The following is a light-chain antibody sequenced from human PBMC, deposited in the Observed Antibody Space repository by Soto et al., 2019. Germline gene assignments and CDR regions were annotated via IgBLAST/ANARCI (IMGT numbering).Light chain of an antibody. CDR3: SSYTSSTTRV. CDR1: SSDVGGFNY. CDR2: SVS. J-gene: IGLJ3*02. Sequence: QSALTQPASVSGSPGQSITISCTGTSSDVGGFNYVSWYQQYPGKAPKLMIYSVSNRPSGVSNRFSGSKSGNTASLTIYGLQAEDEADYYCSSYTSSTTRVFGGGTKLTVL. V-gene: IGLV2-14*01.